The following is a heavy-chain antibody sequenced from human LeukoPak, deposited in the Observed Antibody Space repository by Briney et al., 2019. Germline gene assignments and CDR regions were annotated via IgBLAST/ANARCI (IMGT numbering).Heavy chain of an antibody. CDR3: ARSAHSGFDI. CDR1: GASINTYH. V-gene: IGHV4-4*07. D-gene: IGHD5-12*01. CDR2: FYATEGT. Sequence: SETLSLTCIMSGASINTYHWSWIRQSAGKGLEWIGRFYATEGTHYNPSLRSRATLSIDTSKSHFSLKLSSVTAADTAVYYCARSAHSGFDIWGQGTMVTVSS. J-gene: IGHJ3*02.